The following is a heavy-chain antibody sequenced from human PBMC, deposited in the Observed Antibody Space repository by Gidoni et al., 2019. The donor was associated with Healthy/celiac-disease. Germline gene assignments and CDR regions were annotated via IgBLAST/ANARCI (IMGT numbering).Heavy chain of an antibody. D-gene: IGHD1-1*01. Sequence: LQLPESGPGLVKPSATLSLTCPASGCSISSSSYYGGWIRQPPGKGLEWIGSIYYNAGTYYNPSLKDQVTISVDTSKNQFSLELSAVTAADTAVYYCAIQYNWNDVDYWGQGTLVTVSS. V-gene: IGHV4-39*01. CDR2: IYYNAGT. CDR3: AIQYNWNDVDY. CDR1: GCSISSSSYY. J-gene: IGHJ4*02.